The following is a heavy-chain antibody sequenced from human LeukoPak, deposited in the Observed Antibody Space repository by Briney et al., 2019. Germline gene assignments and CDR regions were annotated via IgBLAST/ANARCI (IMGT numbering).Heavy chain of an antibody. Sequence: GGSLRLSCAASGFTFSSYWMSWVRQAPGKGLEWVANIKQDGSEKYYVDSVKGRFTISRDNAKNSLYLQMNSLRAEDTAVYYCARGPTYYDFWSGFRPYYYGMDVWGQGTTVTVSS. CDR3: ARGPTYYDFWSGFRPYYYGMDV. CDR2: IKQDGSEK. V-gene: IGHV3-7*01. CDR1: GFTFSSYW. J-gene: IGHJ6*02. D-gene: IGHD3-3*01.